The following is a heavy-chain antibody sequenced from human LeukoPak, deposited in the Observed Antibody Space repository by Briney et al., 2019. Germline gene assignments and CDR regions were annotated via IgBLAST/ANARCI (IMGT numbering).Heavy chain of an antibody. Sequence: SETLSLTRTVSGGSISSGSYYWSWIRQPAGKGLEWIGRIYTSGSTNYNPSLKSRVTISVDTSKNQFSLKLYSVTAADTAVYYCATRKLGNDYWGQGTLVTVSS. CDR2: IYTSGST. D-gene: IGHD7-27*01. CDR1: GGSISSGSYY. V-gene: IGHV4-61*02. J-gene: IGHJ4*02. CDR3: ATRKLGNDY.